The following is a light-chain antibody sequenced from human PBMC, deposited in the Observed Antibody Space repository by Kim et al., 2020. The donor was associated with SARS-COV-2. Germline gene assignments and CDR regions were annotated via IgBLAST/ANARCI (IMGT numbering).Light chain of an antibody. V-gene: IGLV2-14*03. Sequence: QSFTIHCPGPSSDVDGYNYVSWYQQHPGKAPKLIIYHVTNRPSGVSDRFSGSKSGNTASLTISGLHPEDTANYYCSYITSNVALVIFGGGAQLTVL. CDR1: SSDVDGYNY. CDR3: SYITSNVALVI. J-gene: IGLJ2*01. CDR2: HVT.